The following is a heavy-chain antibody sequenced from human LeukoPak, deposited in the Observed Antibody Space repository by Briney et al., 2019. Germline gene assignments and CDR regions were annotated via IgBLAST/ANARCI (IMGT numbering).Heavy chain of an antibody. Sequence: SETLSLTCTVSGGSISSYYWSWIRQPAGKGLEWIGRIYTSGSTHYNPSLKSRVTMSIDTSKIQFSLKLGSETAADSAVYYCARNKEWLVIDYWGQGTLVTVSS. V-gene: IGHV4-4*07. CDR1: GGSISSYY. D-gene: IGHD6-19*01. CDR2: IYTSGST. CDR3: ARNKEWLVIDY. J-gene: IGHJ4*02.